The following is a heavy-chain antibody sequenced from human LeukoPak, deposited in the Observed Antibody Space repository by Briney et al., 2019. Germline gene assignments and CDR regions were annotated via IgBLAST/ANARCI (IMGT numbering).Heavy chain of an antibody. CDR3: ASAVAAPDQDPPFDY. Sequence: GGSLRLSCAASGFTSSDNFMSWIRQAPGKGLEWVSYISKSDSTTYYADTVKGRFTISRDSAKNSVYLYMNSLRAEDTAVYYCASAVAAPDQDPPFDYWGQGTLVTVSS. CDR1: GFTSSDNF. J-gene: IGHJ4*02. V-gene: IGHV3-11*01. CDR2: ISKSDSTT. D-gene: IGHD6-25*01.